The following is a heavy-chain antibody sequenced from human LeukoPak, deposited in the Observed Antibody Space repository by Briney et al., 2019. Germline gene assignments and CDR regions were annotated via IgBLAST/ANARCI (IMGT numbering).Heavy chain of an antibody. CDR3: ARDRGGITIFGVVTHDAFDI. D-gene: IGHD3-3*01. J-gene: IGHJ3*02. Sequence: ASVKVSCKGSGYDLIRCVITWVRQAPGQGLEWMGWINPNSGGTNYAQKFRGRVTMTRDTSISTAYMEMSRLRSDDTGVYYCARDRGGITIFGVVTHDAFDIWGQGTMVTVSS. CDR2: INPNSGGT. V-gene: IGHV1-2*02. CDR1: GYDLIRCV.